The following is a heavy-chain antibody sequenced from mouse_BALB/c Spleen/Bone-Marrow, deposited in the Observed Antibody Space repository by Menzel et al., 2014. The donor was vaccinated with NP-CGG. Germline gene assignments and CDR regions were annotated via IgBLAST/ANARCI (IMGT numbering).Heavy chain of an antibody. CDR2: MDPANGNT. V-gene: IGHV14-3*02. CDR1: GFNIKDTY. CDR3: ARRAARSTGFAY. Sequence: VQLQQSGAELVKPGASVKLSCTASGFNIKDTYMHWVKQRPEQGLEWIGGMDPANGNTKYDPKFQGKATITADKSSNTAYLQLSSLSSQHTAVYYCARRAARSTGFAYWGQGTLLTVSA. D-gene: IGHD3-1*01. J-gene: IGHJ3*01.